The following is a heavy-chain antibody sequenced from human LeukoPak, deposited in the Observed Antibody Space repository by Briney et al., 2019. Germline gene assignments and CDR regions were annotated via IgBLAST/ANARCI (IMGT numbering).Heavy chain of an antibody. CDR3: AKDRAAGYGSGWDYYYGMDV. Sequence: GGSLRLSCAAYGFNFSRYGMDWDSQAPGKGREGVAVISYDGSNKYYADSVKGRLTISRDNSKSTLYLQMNSLRAEDTAVYYCAKDRAAGYGSGWDYYYGMDVWGKGTTVTVSS. CDR2: ISYDGSNK. V-gene: IGHV3-30*18. D-gene: IGHD3-10*01. CDR1: GFNFSRYG. J-gene: IGHJ6*04.